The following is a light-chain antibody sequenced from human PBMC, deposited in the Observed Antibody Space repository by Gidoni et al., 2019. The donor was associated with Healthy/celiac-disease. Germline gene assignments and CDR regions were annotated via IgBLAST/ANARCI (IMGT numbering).Light chain of an antibody. J-gene: IGKJ4*01. CDR1: QSISSW. CDR3: QQYNSYSRT. CDR2: DAS. Sequence: DIQMTQSPSTLSASVGDRVTITCRASQSISSWLAWYQQKPGKAPKLLIYDASSLESGVPSRFSGSGSGTEFTLTISSLQPDDFATYYCQQYNSYSRTFGGXTKVEIK. V-gene: IGKV1-5*01.